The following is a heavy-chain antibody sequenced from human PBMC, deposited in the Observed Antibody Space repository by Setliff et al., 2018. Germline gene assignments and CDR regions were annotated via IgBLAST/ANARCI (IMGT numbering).Heavy chain of an antibody. CDR3: ARDSSRIQDTYYYYFGMDV. CDR1: GFTFSSYE. CDR2: ISRSGSTI. J-gene: IGHJ6*02. V-gene: IGHV3-48*03. D-gene: IGHD5-18*01. Sequence: GSLRLSCAVSGFTFSSYEMNWVRQAPGKGLEWVSYISRSGSTIYYADSVKGRFTISRDNAKNSLYLQMNSLRAEDTAVYYCARDSSRIQDTYYYYFGMDVWGQGTPVTVSS.